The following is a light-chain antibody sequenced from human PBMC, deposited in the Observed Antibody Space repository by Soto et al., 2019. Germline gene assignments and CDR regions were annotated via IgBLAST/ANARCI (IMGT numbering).Light chain of an antibody. Sequence: QSVLTQPASVSGSPGQSITISCTGTSSDVGGYKYVSWYQQHPGKAPKLMIYEGSKRPSGVSNRFSGSKSGNTASLTIPGLQAEDEAYYYCCSYAGSSYYVFGSGTKVTVL. CDR1: SSDVGGYKY. V-gene: IGLV2-23*01. J-gene: IGLJ1*01. CDR2: EGS. CDR3: CSYAGSSYYV.